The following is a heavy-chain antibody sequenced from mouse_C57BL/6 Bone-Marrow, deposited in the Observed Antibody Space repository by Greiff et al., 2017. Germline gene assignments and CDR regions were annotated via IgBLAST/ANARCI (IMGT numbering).Heavy chain of an antibody. J-gene: IGHJ2*01. D-gene: IGHD4-1*01. CDR2: IYPTSGRT. Sequence: QVQLKQPGAELVKPGASVKMSCKASGYTFTSYWITWVKPRPGQGLEGIGDIYPTSGRTNYNEKFKSKAILTVDTSSTTAYMQLSSLTSEDSAVFYCARSGPLGRSFDYWGQGTTLTVSS. V-gene: IGHV1-55*01. CDR3: ARSGPLGRSFDY. CDR1: GYTFTSYW.